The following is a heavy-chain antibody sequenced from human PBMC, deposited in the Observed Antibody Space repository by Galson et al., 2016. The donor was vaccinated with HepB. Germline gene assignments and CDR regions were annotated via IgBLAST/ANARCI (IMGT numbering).Heavy chain of an antibody. Sequence: SETLSLTCSVSNGSVNTNSYYWAWIRQPPGKGLEWIGSIFYTGSSYHNPSLRSRVAISVDTSKNQFSLKLTSVTASDTAIYFCARLSYIGVTGTFHHWGQGILVTVSS. D-gene: IGHD1-1*01. V-gene: IGHV4-39*01. CDR1: NGSVNTNSYY. J-gene: IGHJ4*02. CDR2: IFYTGSS. CDR3: ARLSYIGVTGTFHH.